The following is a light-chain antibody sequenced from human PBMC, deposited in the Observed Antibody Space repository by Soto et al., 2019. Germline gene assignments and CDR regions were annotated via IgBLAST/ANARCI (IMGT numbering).Light chain of an antibody. V-gene: IGLV1-36*01. J-gene: IGLJ3*02. CDR2: YDD. Sequence: QPVLTQPPSVSAAPSQRVTISCSGSSSNIGNNAVNWYQQVPGKAPKLLIHYDDRVASGVSDRFSGSKSGTSASLAISGLRSEDEADYYCAAWDDSLNGPVFGGGTKVTVL. CDR3: AAWDDSLNGPV. CDR1: SSNIGNNA.